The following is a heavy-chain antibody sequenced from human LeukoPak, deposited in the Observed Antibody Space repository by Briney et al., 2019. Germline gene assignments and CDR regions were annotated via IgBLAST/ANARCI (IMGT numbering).Heavy chain of an antibody. J-gene: IGHJ5*02. CDR2: IYYSGST. D-gene: IGHD6-13*01. CDR3: ARHWNRIAAAVCWFDP. Sequence: SETLSLTCTVSGGSISSSSYYWGWIRQPPGKGLEWIGSIYYSGSTYYNPSLKSRVTISVDTSKNQFSLKLSSVTAADTAVYYCARHWNRIAAAVCWFDPWGQGTLVTASS. V-gene: IGHV4-39*01. CDR1: GGSISSSSYY.